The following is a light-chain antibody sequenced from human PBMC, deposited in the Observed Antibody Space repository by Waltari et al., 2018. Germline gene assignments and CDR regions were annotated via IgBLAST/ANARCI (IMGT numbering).Light chain of an antibody. CDR2: KAS. CDR1: QSISNY. V-gene: IGKV1-5*03. J-gene: IGKJ2*03. CDR3: QQYNTYSS. Sequence: DIQMTQPPSTPSASVGDSITITCRASQSISNYLAWYQQKPGKAPKLLIYKASSSGSGVPSRFSGSGSGTEFTLTISSLQPDDFATYYCQQYNTYSSFGQGTKLEIK.